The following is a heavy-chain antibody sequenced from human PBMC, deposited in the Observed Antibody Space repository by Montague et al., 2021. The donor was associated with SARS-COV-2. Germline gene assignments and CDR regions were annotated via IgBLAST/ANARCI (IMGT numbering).Heavy chain of an antibody. V-gene: IGHV4-34*01. J-gene: IGHJ4*02. CDR2: INHSGST. CDR3: ARIGDGDNAPPGY. CDR1: VGSFSGYY. Sequence: SETLSLTCAVYVGSFSGYYWSWIRQPPGKGLEWIGEINHSGSTNYNPSLRSRITILVDTSKNQFSLKLSSVTAADTAVYYCARIGDGDNAPPGYWGQGTLVTVSS. D-gene: IGHD5-24*01.